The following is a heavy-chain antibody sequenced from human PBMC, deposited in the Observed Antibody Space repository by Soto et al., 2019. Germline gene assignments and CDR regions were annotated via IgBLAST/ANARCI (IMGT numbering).Heavy chain of an antibody. V-gene: IGHV6-1*01. CDR3: AREVEYSSSSVYYYYGMDV. CDR1: GVGFSSNIAH. CDR2: TYYRSKWYN. J-gene: IGHJ6*02. Sequence: SEAKSLTCDISGVGFSSNIAHCNWIRQSPSQGPEWLGRTYYRSKWYNDYAVSVKSRITINPDTSKNQFSLQLNSVTPEDTAVYYCAREVEYSSSSVYYYYGMDVWGQGTTVTVS. D-gene: IGHD6-6*01.